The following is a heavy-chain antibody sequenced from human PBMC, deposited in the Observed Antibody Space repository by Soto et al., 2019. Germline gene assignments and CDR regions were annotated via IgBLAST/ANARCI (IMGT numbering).Heavy chain of an antibody. D-gene: IGHD2-21*01. CDR1: GFTFDDYA. CDR3: AKDIGEGGLGYYYYYGMDV. J-gene: IGHJ6*02. CDR2: ISWNSGSI. V-gene: IGHV3-9*01. Sequence: EVQLVESGGGLVQPGRSLRLSCAASGFTFDDYAMHWVRQAPGKGLEWVSGISWNSGSIGYADSVKGRFTISRDNAKNSLYLQMNSLRAEDTAWYYCAKDIGEGGLGYYYYYGMDVWGQGTTVTVSS.